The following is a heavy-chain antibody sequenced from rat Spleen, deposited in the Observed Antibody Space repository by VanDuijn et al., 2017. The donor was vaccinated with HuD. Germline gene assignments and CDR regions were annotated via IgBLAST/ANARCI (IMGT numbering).Heavy chain of an antibody. CDR2: ITNTGNTP. J-gene: IGHJ1*01. V-gene: IGHV5-31*01. CDR3: TRKYTTDYYWYFDI. Sequence: EVQLVESGGGLVQPGRSLKLSCLASGFTFNDYWMTWIRQAPGKGLEWIASITNTGNTPYYSQSVKGRFTISRDTAQNTLYLQMNSLRSEDTATYYCTRKYTTDYYWYFDIWGPGAMVTVSS. CDR1: GFTFNDYW. D-gene: IGHD1-6*01.